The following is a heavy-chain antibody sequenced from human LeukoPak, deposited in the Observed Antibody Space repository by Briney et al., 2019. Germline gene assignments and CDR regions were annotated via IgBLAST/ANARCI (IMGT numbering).Heavy chain of an antibody. CDR2: ISSSSSYI. CDR1: GFTFSSYS. CDR3: ARVYSSGWYEFDY. Sequence: GGSLRLSCAASGFTFSSYSMNWVRQAPGKGLEWVSSISSSSSYIYYADSVKGRFTISRDNAKNSLYLQMNSLRAEDTAVYYCARVYSSGWYEFDYWGQGTLVTVSS. J-gene: IGHJ4*02. V-gene: IGHV3-21*01. D-gene: IGHD6-19*01.